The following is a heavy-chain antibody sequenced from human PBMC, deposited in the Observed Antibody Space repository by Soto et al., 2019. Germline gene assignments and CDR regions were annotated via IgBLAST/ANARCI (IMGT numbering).Heavy chain of an antibody. CDR1: GFTFSSYG. D-gene: IGHD3-9*01. V-gene: IGHV3-33*01. J-gene: IGHJ6*02. Sequence: QVQLVESGRGVVQPGRSLRLSCAASGFTFSSYGMHWVRQAPGKGLEWVAVIWYDGSNKYYADSVKGRFTISRDNSKNTLYLQMNSLRAEDTAVYYCARSFDYLDYYYGMDVWGQGTTVTVSS. CDR2: IWYDGSNK. CDR3: ARSFDYLDYYYGMDV.